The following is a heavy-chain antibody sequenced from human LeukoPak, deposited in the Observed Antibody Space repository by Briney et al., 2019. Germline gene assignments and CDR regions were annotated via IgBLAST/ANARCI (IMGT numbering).Heavy chain of an antibody. J-gene: IGHJ2*01. CDR1: GFNLSSYE. Sequence: GGSLRLSCAASGFNLSSYEMNWVRQTPGKGLEWVSYISPSDSTIYSADSVKGRFTISRDNAKNSLFLHMSSLRAEDTAFYYCARVFELWGRGTLVTVSS. V-gene: IGHV3-48*03. CDR2: ISPSDSTI. CDR3: ARVFEL.